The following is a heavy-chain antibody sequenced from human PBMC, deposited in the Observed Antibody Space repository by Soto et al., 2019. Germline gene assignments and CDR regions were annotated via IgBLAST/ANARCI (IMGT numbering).Heavy chain of an antibody. CDR2: IYYSGST. CDR1: GGSISSSSYY. J-gene: IGHJ4*02. D-gene: IGHD3-10*01. V-gene: IGHV4-39*02. CDR3: ARDLRGYYFDY. Sequence: SETLSLTCTFSGGSISSSSYYWGWIRQPPGKGLEWIGSIYYSGSTYYNPSLKSRVTISVDTSKNQFSLQLNSVTPEDTAVYYCARDLRGYYFDYWGQGTLVTVSS.